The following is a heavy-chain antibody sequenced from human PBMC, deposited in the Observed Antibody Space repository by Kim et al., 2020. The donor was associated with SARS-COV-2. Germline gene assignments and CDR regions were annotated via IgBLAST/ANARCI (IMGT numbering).Heavy chain of an antibody. D-gene: IGHD6-19*01. CDR3: AKEPGGQWLNYYYFDY. CDR1: GFTFGDYA. CDR2: ISWNSGSI. J-gene: IGHJ4*02. V-gene: IGHV3-9*01. Sequence: GGSLRLSCAASGFTFGDYAMHWVRQAPGKGLEWVSGISWNSGSIGYADSVKGRFTISRDNAKNSLYLQMNSLRAEDTALYYCAKEPGGQWLNYYYFDYWGQGTLVTVSS.